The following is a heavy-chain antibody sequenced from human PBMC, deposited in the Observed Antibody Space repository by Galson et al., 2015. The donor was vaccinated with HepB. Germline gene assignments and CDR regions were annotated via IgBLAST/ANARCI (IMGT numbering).Heavy chain of an antibody. CDR1: GFTFSNAW. Sequence: SLRLSCAASGFTFSNAWMSWVRQAPGKGLEWVGRIKSKTDGGTTDYAAPVKGRFTISRDDSKNTLYLQLNSLKTEDTAVYYCTTHDILTGYYWWYAFDIWGQGTMVTVSS. J-gene: IGHJ3*02. V-gene: IGHV3-15*01. D-gene: IGHD3-9*01. CDR3: TTHDILTGYYWWYAFDI. CDR2: IKSKTDGGTT.